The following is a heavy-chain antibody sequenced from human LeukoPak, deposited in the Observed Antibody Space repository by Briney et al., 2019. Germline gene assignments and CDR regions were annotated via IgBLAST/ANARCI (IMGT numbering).Heavy chain of an antibody. CDR3: AGTYFYDSSTTPNGFEI. CDR2: MYYSGST. V-gene: IGHV4-59*11. D-gene: IGHD3-22*01. Sequence: SETLSLTCTVSGGSISSHYWSWIRQPPGKGLEYIGYMYYSGSTDYNPSLKSRVTISVDTSENQFSLKLDSVTAADTAAYYCAGTYFYDSSTTPNGFEIWGQGTMVLVSS. J-gene: IGHJ3*02. CDR1: GGSISSHY.